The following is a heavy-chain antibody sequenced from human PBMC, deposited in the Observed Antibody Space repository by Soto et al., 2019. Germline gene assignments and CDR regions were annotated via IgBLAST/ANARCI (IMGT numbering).Heavy chain of an antibody. Sequence: GESLKISCKGSGYSFTSYWIGWVRQMPGKGLKWMGIIYPGDSDTRYSPSFQGQVTISADKSISTAYLQWSSLKASDTAMYYCARRNDFWSGYYNNYYYGMDVWGQGTTVTVSS. V-gene: IGHV5-51*01. CDR3: ARRNDFWSGYYNNYYYGMDV. CDR1: GYSFTSYW. J-gene: IGHJ6*02. CDR2: IYPGDSDT. D-gene: IGHD3-3*01.